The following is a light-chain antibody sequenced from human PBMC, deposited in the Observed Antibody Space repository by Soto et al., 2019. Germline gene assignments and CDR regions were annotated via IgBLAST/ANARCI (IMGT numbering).Light chain of an antibody. CDR2: DVS. CDR3: SSYTSSSTRV. CDR1: SSDVGGYNC. J-gene: IGLJ1*01. V-gene: IGLV2-14*01. Sequence: QSLLTQPASVSGSPGQSITISCTGTSSDVGGYNCVSWYQQHPGKAPKLMIYDVSNRPSGVSNRFSGSKSGNTASLTISGLQAEDEADYYCSSYTSSSTRVFGTGTKVTVL.